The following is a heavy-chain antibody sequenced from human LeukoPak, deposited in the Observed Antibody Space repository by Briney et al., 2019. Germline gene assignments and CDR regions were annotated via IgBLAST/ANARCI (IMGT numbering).Heavy chain of an antibody. CDR1: GGSFSGYY. D-gene: IGHD2-15*01. J-gene: IGHJ3*01. CDR3: ARRNDFVVVVAATGAFDV. Sequence: KPSETLSLTCAVYGGSFSGYYWSWIHQPPGKGLEWIGEIIHSGSTNFNPSLKSRVTISVDTSKNQSSLKLSSVTAADTAVYFCARRNDFVVVVAATGAFDVWGQGTMVTVSS. V-gene: IGHV4-34*12. CDR2: IIHSGST.